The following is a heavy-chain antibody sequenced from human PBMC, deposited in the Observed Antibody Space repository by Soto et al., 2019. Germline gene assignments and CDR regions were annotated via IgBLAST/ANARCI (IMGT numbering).Heavy chain of an antibody. J-gene: IGHJ4*02. V-gene: IGHV1-2*02. CDR2: ISPNSGGT. Sequence: QVQLVQSGAEVKKSGASVKVSCKASGYTFTGYYIHWVRQAPGQGPEWMGEISPNSGGTKYAQRFQGRVTMTRDTSITTVYMELSNLGPDDTAVYYCGKGRSGDVGVFYWGQGTLVTVYS. D-gene: IGHD1-26*01. CDR1: GYTFTGYY. CDR3: GKGRSGDVGVFY.